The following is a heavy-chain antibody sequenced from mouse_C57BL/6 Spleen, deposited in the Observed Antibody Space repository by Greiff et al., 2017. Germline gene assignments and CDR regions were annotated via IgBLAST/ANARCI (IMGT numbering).Heavy chain of an antibody. J-gene: IGHJ2*01. V-gene: IGHV1-15*01. CDR3: TRSYGNFPFDY. D-gene: IGHD2-1*01. Sequence: QVQLKQSGAELVRPGASVTLSCKASGYTFTDYEMHWVKQTPVHGLEWIGAIDPETGGTAYNQKFKGKAILTADKSSSTAYMELRSLTSEDSAVYYCTRSYGNFPFDYWGQGTTLTVSS. CDR1: GYTFTDYE. CDR2: IDPETGGT.